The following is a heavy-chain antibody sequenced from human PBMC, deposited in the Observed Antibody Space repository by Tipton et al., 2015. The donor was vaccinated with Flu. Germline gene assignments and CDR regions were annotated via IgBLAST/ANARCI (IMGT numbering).Heavy chain of an antibody. J-gene: IGHJ1*01. CDR2: LYYTGST. CDR3: ARYGTYDGSRYFQH. D-gene: IGHD1-26*01. CDR1: GGSITSGSYY. Sequence: TLSLTCTVSGGSITSGSYYWTWIRQPPGKGLEWIGNLYYTGSTYYSPSLKSRVTISSVDTSKNQFSLTLTSVTAADTAVYYCARYGTYDGSRYFQHWGQAPWSPSPQ. V-gene: IGHV4-31*03.